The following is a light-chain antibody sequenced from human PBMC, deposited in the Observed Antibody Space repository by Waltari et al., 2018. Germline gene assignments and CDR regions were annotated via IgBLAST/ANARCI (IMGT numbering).Light chain of an antibody. Sequence: QLVLTQSPSASASLGASVKPTCTLRSGHSNNLTASLQQQPEKGPRYLMKVNSDGSHGKGDEIPDRFSGSSSGAERYLTISSLQSEDEADYYCQSGGHGTWVFGGGTKLTVL. CDR2: VNSDGSH. V-gene: IGLV4-69*01. J-gene: IGLJ3*02. CDR3: QSGGHGTWV. CDR1: SGHSNNL.